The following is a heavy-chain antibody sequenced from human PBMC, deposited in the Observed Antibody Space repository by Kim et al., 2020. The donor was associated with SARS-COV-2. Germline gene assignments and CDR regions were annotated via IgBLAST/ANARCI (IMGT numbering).Heavy chain of an antibody. CDR1: GFTFSSYG. D-gene: IGHD6-13*01. CDR3: ARDYRDSSWYEANPVDY. CDR2: ISYDGSNK. V-gene: IGHV3-33*05. Sequence: GGSLRLSCAASGFTFSSYGMHWVRQAPGKGLEWVAFISYDGSNKYYADSVKGRFTISRDNSKNTLYLRMNSLRAEDTAVYYCARDYRDSSWYEANPVDYWGQGTLVTVSS. J-gene: IGHJ4*02.